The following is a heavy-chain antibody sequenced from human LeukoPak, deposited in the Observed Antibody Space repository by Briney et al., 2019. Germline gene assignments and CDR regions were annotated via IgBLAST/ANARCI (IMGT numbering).Heavy chain of an antibody. CDR3: RGYSGYDIDY. CDR2: ISGSGTTI. D-gene: IGHD5-12*01. V-gene: IGHV3-48*04. J-gene: IGHJ4*02. Sequence: GGSLRLSCAASGFTFSSYTMNWVRQAPGKGLEWVSFISGSGTTIYYADSVGGRFTISRDNAKNSLYLQMNSLRAEDTAVYYCRGYSGYDIDYWGQGTLVTVSS. CDR1: GFTFSSYT.